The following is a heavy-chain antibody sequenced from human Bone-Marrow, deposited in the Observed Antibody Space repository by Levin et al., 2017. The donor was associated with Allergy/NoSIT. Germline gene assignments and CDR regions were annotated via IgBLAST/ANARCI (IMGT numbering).Heavy chain of an antibody. V-gene: IGHV3-33*01. CDR1: GFTFGSYP. CDR3: ARGNCDRGYCYSIGWHFDL. CDR2: ICFDGSNE. J-gene: IGHJ2*01. D-gene: IGHD2-15*01. Sequence: GGSLRLSCRASGFTFGSYPMHWVRQAPGKGLEWVALICFDGSNEYYADSVKGRFTISRDNSNNTLLLQMSNVRADDTAVYYCARGNCDRGYCYSIGWHFDLWGRGTLVTVSS.